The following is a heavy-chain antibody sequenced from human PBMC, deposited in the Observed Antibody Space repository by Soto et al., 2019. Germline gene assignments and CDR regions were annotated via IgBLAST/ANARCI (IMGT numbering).Heavy chain of an antibody. CDR3: AKDYGD. CDR1: GFTFSSYA. Sequence: PGGSLRLSCAASGFTFSSYAMHWVRQAPGKGLEWVAVISYDGSNKYYADSVKGRFTISRDNSKDTLYLQMNSLRAEDTAVYYCAKDYGDSGQGTLVTVSS. V-gene: IGHV3-30-3*01. CDR2: ISYDGSNK. J-gene: IGHJ4*02. D-gene: IGHD4-17*01.